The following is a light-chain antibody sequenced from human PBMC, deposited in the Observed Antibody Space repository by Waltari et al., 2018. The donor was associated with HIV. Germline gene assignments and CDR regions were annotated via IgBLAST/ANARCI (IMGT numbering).Light chain of an antibody. Sequence: EIVLTQSPGTLSLSPGERPTLSCGASQSVRSSYLAWYQKKPGLAPRLLIYDASSRATGIPDRFSGSGSGTHFTLTISRVEPEDFAVYYCQQYGSTPPYTFGPGTKLEIK. CDR1: QSVRSSY. CDR2: DAS. V-gene: IGKV3D-20*01. J-gene: IGKJ2*01. CDR3: QQYGSTPPYT.